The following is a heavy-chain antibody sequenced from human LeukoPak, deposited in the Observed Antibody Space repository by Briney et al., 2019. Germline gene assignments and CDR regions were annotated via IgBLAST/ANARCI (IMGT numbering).Heavy chain of an antibody. J-gene: IGHJ6*03. V-gene: IGHV4-61*02. CDR3: AREAQVPGPGYYYMDV. CDR2: ISTIGST. CDR1: SGSISSSNYY. D-gene: IGHD2-2*01. Sequence: PSETLSLTCTVSSGSISSSNYYWSWIRQPAGKGLEWIGRISTIGSTNYNPSLNSRVTISIDTSKNQFSLKLSFVTAADTAVYYCAREAQVPGPGYYYMDVWGKGTTVTISS.